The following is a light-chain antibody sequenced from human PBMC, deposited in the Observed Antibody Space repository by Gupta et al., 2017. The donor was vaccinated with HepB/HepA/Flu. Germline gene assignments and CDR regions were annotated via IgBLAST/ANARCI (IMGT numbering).Light chain of an antibody. Sequence: VFTQSAASLAVSLRERATLNCKSIQSLLFRSNSKNYLDWYQQKPGQPPKLLIYWASNRESGVPDRFSGSGSGTDFSLNISSLEAEDVAVYYCQQAFSTLVSFGGGTRVEIK. CDR1: QSLLFRSNSKNY. CDR2: WAS. CDR3: QQAFSTLVS. J-gene: IGKJ4*01. V-gene: IGKV4-1*01.